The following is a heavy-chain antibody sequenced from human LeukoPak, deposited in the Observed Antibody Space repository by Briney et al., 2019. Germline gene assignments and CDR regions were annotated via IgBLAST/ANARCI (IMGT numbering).Heavy chain of an antibody. J-gene: IGHJ6*02. V-gene: IGHV1-69*13. Sequence: SVKVSCKASGGTFSSYAIGWVRQAPGQGLEWMGGIIPIFGTANYAQKFQGRVTITADESTSTAYVELSSLRSEDTAVYYCAREGGYCSGGSCYYYYGMDVWGQGTTVTVSS. CDR2: IIPIFGTA. D-gene: IGHD2-15*01. CDR1: GGTFSSYA. CDR3: AREGGYCSGGSCYYYYGMDV.